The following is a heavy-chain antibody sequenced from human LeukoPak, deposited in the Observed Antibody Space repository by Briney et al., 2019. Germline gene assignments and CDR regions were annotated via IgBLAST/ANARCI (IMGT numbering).Heavy chain of an antibody. Sequence: PSETLSLTCAVYGGSFSGYYWSWIRQPPGKGLEWIGEINHSGSTNYNPSLKSRVTISVDTSKNQFSLKLSSVTAADTAVYYCASVTMVRGVIMGVDYWGQGTLVTVSS. CDR2: INHSGST. CDR3: ASVTMVRGVIMGVDY. D-gene: IGHD3-10*01. V-gene: IGHV4-34*01. CDR1: GGSFSGYY. J-gene: IGHJ4*02.